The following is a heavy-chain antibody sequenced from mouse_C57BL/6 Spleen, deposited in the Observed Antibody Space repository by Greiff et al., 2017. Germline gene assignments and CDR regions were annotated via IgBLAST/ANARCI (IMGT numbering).Heavy chain of an antibody. CDR2: IDPETGGT. Sequence: QVQLKQSGAELVRPGASVTLSCKASGYTFTDYEMHWVKQTPVHGLEWIGAIDPETGGTAYNQKFKGKAILTADKSSSTAYMELRSLTSEDSAVYYCTRSRELGQDAMDYWGQGTSVTVSS. CDR1: GYTFTDYE. V-gene: IGHV1-15*01. CDR3: TRSRELGQDAMDY. J-gene: IGHJ4*01. D-gene: IGHD4-1*01.